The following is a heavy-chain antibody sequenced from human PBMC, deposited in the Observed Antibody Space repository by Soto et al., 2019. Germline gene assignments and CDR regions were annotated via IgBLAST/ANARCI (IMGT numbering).Heavy chain of an antibody. CDR1: GGSISSSDYY. CDR3: AREAGPYSSSWYDY. Sequence: QVQLQESGPGLLEPSQTLSLTCSVSGGSISSSDYYWSGIRQHPGKGLEWIGYIYYSGSTYYNPSLKSRVTISVDTSKNQFSLKLSSVTAADTAVYYCAREAGPYSSSWYDYWGQGTLVTVSS. J-gene: IGHJ4*02. D-gene: IGHD6-13*01. CDR2: IYYSGST. V-gene: IGHV4-31*03.